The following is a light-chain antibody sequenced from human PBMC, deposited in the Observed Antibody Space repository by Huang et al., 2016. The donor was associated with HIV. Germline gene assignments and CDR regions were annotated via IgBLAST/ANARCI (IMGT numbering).Light chain of an antibody. Sequence: EIVLTQSPATLSLSPGERATLSCRASQSVSSYLAWYQQNPGQAPMLLIYDASNRATDIPARFSGSGSGTDVNLTISSLEPEDFAVYYCQQRSNWPPEFTFGPGTKVDIK. J-gene: IGKJ3*01. V-gene: IGKV3-11*01. CDR3: QQRSNWPPEFT. CDR1: QSVSSY. CDR2: DAS.